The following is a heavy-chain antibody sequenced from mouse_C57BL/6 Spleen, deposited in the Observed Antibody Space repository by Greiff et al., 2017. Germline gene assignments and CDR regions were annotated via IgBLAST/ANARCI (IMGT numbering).Heavy chain of an antibody. CDR3: ASGLLGAMDY. Sequence: QVHVKQPGAELVKPGASVKLSCKASGYTFTSYWMHWVKQRPGQGLEWIGMIHPNSGSINYNEIFKSKATLTVDKSSSTAYMQLSSLTSEDSAVYYCASGLLGAMDYWGQGTSVTVSS. CDR2: IHPNSGSI. V-gene: IGHV1-64*01. CDR1: GYTFTSYW. J-gene: IGHJ4*01. D-gene: IGHD2-3*01.